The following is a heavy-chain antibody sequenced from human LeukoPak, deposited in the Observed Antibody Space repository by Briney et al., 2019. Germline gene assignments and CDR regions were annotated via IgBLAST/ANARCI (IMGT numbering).Heavy chain of an antibody. CDR2: IYPGDSDT. CDR3: ARRDGSGSYSPFFDY. D-gene: IGHD3-10*01. CDR1: GFSFTSYW. J-gene: IGHJ4*02. Sequence: GESLKISCKGSGFSFTSYWIGWVRQMPGKGLEWMGIIYPGDSDTRYSPSFQGQVTISADKSISTAYLQWSSLKASDTAMYYCARRDGSGSYSPFFDYWGQGTLVTVSS. V-gene: IGHV5-51*01.